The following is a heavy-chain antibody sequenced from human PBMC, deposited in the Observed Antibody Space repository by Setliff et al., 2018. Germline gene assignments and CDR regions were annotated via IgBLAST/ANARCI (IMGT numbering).Heavy chain of an antibody. V-gene: IGHV4-39*01. Sequence: PSETLSLTCTVSGGSVSSSSYYWGWIRQPPGKGLEWIGSIYYSGSTYYNPSLKSRVTISVDTSKNQFSLKLSSVTAADTAVYYYARHKVIKKEFIRLTWFDPWGQGTPVTVSS. D-gene: IGHD3-10*01. CDR3: ARHKVIKKEFIRLTWFDP. CDR2: IYYSGST. CDR1: GGSVSSSSYY. J-gene: IGHJ5*02.